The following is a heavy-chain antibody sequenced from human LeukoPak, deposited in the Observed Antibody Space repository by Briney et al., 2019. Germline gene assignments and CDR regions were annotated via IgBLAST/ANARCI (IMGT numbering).Heavy chain of an antibody. V-gene: IGHV3-64*01. CDR2: ISSNGGST. D-gene: IGHD6-19*01. J-gene: IGHJ4*02. CDR3: AKGQQWLVGLPWY. Sequence: PGGSLRLSCAASGFTFSSYAMHWVRQAPGKGLEYVSAISSNGGSTYYANSVKGRFTISRDNSKNTLYLQMNSLRAEDTAVYYCAKGQQWLVGLPWYWGQGTLVTVSS. CDR1: GFTFSSYA.